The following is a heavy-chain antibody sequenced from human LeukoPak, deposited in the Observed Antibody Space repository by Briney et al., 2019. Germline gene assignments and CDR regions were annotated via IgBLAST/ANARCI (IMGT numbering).Heavy chain of an antibody. Sequence: GGSLRLSCAASGFTFSRYSMNWVRQAPGKGLEWVSSISSSSSYIYYADSVKGRFTISRDNAKNSLYLQMNSLRAEDTAVYYCARDPATLGLSLDYWGQGALVTVSS. V-gene: IGHV3-21*01. CDR3: ARDPATLGLSLDY. CDR2: ISSSSSYI. D-gene: IGHD3-22*01. CDR1: GFTFSRYS. J-gene: IGHJ4*02.